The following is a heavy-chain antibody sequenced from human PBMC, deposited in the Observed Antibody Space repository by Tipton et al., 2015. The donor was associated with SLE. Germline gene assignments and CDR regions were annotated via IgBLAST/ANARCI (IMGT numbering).Heavy chain of an antibody. CDR3: AGEGIAVAGSHYYYGMDV. CDR1: GFTVSGNY. V-gene: IGHV3-53*01. CDR2: IYAGGAT. D-gene: IGHD6-13*01. J-gene: IGHJ6*02. Sequence: GSLRLSCAASGFTVSGNYMNWVSQAPGKGLEWVSVIYAGGATYYTDSVKGRFTISRDNSKNTLYLQINSLRAEDTAVYYCAGEGIAVAGSHYYYGMDVWGQGTTVTVSS.